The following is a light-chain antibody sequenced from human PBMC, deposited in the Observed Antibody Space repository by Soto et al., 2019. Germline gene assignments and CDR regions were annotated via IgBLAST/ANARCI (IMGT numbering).Light chain of an antibody. Sequence: QSVLTQPPSASGSPGQSVTISCTGTSSDVGGYNYVSWYQQHPGKAPKLMIYEVSKRPSGVPDRFSGSKSGNTACLSVSGRQAEDEADYYCSSYAGSNNLGFGGGTKVTVL. CDR1: SSDVGGYNY. V-gene: IGLV2-8*01. CDR3: SSYAGSNNLG. J-gene: IGLJ3*02. CDR2: EVS.